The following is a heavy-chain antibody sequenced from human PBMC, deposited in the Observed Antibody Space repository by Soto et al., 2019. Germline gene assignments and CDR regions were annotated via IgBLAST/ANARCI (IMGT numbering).Heavy chain of an antibody. CDR2: MSYDGTTK. J-gene: IGHJ4*02. V-gene: IGHV3-30-3*01. D-gene: IGHD3-10*01. CDR3: ASEVRWYRYFDS. CDR1: GFIFSNYV. Sequence: QVQLVESGGGVVQPGRSLRLSCAASGFIFSNYVMYWVRQAPGKGLEWVAVMSYDGTTKSYADSVKGRFTISRDNSKNTLYLRVNRLRPENTGVYYCASEVRWYRYFDSWGRGTLVTVSS.